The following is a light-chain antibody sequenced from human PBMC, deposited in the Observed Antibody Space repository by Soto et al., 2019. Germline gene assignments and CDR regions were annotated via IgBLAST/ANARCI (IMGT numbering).Light chain of an antibody. Sequence: SYELTQPPSVSVAPGQTARITCGGNNIGSKSVHWYQQQPGQAPVLVVYDDDDRPSGIPERFSGSNSGNTATLTISRVEAGDEADYYCQVWDSTSDLRVFGGGTKVTVL. V-gene: IGLV3-21*02. CDR1: NIGSKS. CDR3: QVWDSTSDLRV. J-gene: IGLJ3*02. CDR2: DDD.